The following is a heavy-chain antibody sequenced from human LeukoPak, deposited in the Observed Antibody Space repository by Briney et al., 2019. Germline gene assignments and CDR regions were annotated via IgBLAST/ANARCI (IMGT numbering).Heavy chain of an antibody. CDR2: VDSDGSDT. D-gene: IGHD5-12*01. V-gene: IGHV3-74*01. CDR1: GFSFTNYW. Sequence: GGSLRLSCVASGFSFTNYWMHWVRQSPGKGLEWVSRVDSDGSDTIYADSVRGRFTISRDNAQNTVFLQMNRLRVEDTAVYYCARGGYGHGFDIWGRGTMVTVSS. J-gene: IGHJ3*02. CDR3: ARGGYGHGFDI.